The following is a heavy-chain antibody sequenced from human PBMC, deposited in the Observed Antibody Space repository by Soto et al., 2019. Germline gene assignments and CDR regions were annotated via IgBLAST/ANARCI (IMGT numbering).Heavy chain of an antibody. J-gene: IGHJ5*02. D-gene: IGHD6-19*01. V-gene: IGHV3-30*18. CDR1: GFTFSTTG. CDR3: AKDLYGAGWYNYFDP. Sequence: QLHLVESGGGVVQPGRSLRLSCAASGFTFSTTGMHWVRQAPGKGLEWVAMISHDGGEKFYTDSVKGRFTISRDTSKNTLYLQMDSLRPEDTAIYHCAKDLYGAGWYNYFDPWGQGTLVTVSS. CDR2: ISHDGGEK.